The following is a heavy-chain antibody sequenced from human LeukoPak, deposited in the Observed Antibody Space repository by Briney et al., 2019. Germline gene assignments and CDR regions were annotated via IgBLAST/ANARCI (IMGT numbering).Heavy chain of an antibody. J-gene: IGHJ4*02. D-gene: IGHD3-3*01. Sequence: ASVKVSCKASGYTFTSYGISWVRQAPGQGLEWMGWISAYNGNTNYAQKLQGRVTMTTDTSTSTAYMELRSLRSDDTAVYYCARAPRGFWSGYRLDYWGQGTLVTVSS. CDR3: ARAPRGFWSGYRLDY. CDR2: ISAYNGNT. CDR1: GYTFTSYG. V-gene: IGHV1-18*01.